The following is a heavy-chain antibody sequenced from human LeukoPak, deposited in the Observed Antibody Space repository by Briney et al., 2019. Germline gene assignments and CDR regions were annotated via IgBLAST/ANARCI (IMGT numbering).Heavy chain of an antibody. V-gene: IGHV3-30*18. D-gene: IGHD3-22*01. Sequence: GRSLRLSCAASGFTFSSYGMRWVRQAPGKGLEWVAVISYDGSNKYYADSVKGRFTISRDNSKNTLYLQMNSLRAEDTAVYYCAKNGDSSGYLYFDIWGQGTMVTVSS. J-gene: IGHJ3*02. CDR2: ISYDGSNK. CDR1: GFTFSSYG. CDR3: AKNGDSSGYLYFDI.